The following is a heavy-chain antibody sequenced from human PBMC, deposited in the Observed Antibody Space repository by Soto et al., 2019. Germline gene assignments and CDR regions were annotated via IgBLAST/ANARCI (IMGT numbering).Heavy chain of an antibody. CDR2: ISSSGSTI. Sequence: PGGSLRLSCAASGFTFSSYEMNWVRQAPGKGLEWVSYISSSGSTIYYADSMKGRFTISRDNAKNSLYLQMNSLRAEDTAVYYCARQGYYDSSGWFDPWGQGTLVTVSS. CDR1: GFTFSSYE. CDR3: ARQGYYDSSGWFDP. V-gene: IGHV3-48*03. J-gene: IGHJ5*02. D-gene: IGHD3-22*01.